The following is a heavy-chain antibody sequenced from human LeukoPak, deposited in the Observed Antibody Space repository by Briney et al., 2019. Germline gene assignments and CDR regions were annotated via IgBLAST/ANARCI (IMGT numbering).Heavy chain of an antibody. Sequence: PSETLSLTCTASGCTINTYDWTWTRQPPGKGLEWIGYIYYGGSTNYNPSLKSRVTISVDTSKNQFSLKLSSVTAADTAVYHCARDPGGSYLNWFDLWGQGTLVTVSS. V-gene: IGHV4-59*01. CDR3: ARDPGGSYLNWFDL. CDR2: IYYGGST. J-gene: IGHJ5*02. CDR1: GCTINTYD. D-gene: IGHD1-26*01.